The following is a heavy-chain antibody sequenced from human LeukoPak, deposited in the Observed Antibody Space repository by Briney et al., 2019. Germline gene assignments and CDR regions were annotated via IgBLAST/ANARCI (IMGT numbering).Heavy chain of an antibody. CDR1: GFTFSSYA. J-gene: IGHJ4*02. CDR3: ARELEIAVAGTLGY. V-gene: IGHV3-33*01. D-gene: IGHD6-19*01. CDR2: IWYDGSNK. Sequence: GGSLRLSCAASGFTFSSYAMHWVRQAPGKGLEWVAVIWYDGSNKYYADSVEGGFTISRDHSKNTLYLQMKSLRAEDTAVYYCARELEIAVAGTLGYWGQGTLVTVSS.